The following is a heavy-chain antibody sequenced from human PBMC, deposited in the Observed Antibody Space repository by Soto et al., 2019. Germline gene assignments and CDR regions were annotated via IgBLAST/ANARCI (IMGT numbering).Heavy chain of an antibody. V-gene: IGHV3-13*01. CDR2: IDISGNT. J-gene: IGHJ3*02. CDR3: GREGRGEHIGPFAT. D-gene: IGHD5-12*01. Sequence: EVQLVESGGVLVQPGGSLRLSCVASEFTLSDYAMHWVRRSPGKGREWVSSIDISGNTYQAGSVQGRFTISRERAKNSLYLQMNRRRVGDTAGYFCGREGRGEHIGPFATWGQGTRVTASS. CDR1: EFTLSDYA.